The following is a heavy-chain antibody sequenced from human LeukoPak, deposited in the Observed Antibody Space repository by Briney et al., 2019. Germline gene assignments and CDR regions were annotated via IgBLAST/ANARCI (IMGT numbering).Heavy chain of an antibody. D-gene: IGHD3-22*01. J-gene: IGHJ5*02. V-gene: IGHV3-7*01. CDR2: KKQEGSEK. Sequence: GGPLRLSCAASGFPFSSYWMSWVRQAPGKGLEEVANKKQEGSEKYYVASVKGRFTIYRDNAKNSLYLQMNSLSGEDTAVYYCARDRSSSGYYESNWFDPWGQGTLVTVSS. CDR1: GFPFSSYW. CDR3: ARDRSSSGYYESNWFDP.